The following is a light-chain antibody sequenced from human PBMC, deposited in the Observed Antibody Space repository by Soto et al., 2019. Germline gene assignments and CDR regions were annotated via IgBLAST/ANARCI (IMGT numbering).Light chain of an antibody. CDR1: QSVNQK. J-gene: IGKJ2*01. CDR3: QQFNSWPHT. CDR2: VAS. Sequence: EIVLTQAPATLSVSPGERATLSCRASQSVNQKVGWNQQKPGQAPRLLIYVASYRTTGIPARFSGSGSGTEYTLTISNLQSEDVAVYYCQQFNSWPHTFGQGTRLEIK. V-gene: IGKV3-15*01.